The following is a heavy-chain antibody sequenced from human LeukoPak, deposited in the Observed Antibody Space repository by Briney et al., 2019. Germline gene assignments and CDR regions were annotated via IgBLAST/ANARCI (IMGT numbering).Heavy chain of an antibody. CDR3: AKDHWPFGGVIVRGIDY. CDR2: ISSDGTNK. CDR1: RFTFRNYA. Sequence: GGSLRLSCAASRFTFRNYAMHWVRQAPGKGLEWVAVISSDGTNKDYADSVKGRFSISRDNSKNTLYLQMNRLRADDTAVYYCAKDHWPFGGVIVRGIDYWGQGTLVTVSS. J-gene: IGHJ4*02. D-gene: IGHD3-16*02. V-gene: IGHV3-30*04.